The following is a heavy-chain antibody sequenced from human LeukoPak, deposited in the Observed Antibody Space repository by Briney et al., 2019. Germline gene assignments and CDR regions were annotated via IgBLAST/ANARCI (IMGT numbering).Heavy chain of an antibody. V-gene: IGHV3-23*01. CDR2: ISGSGATT. Sequence: PGGSLRLSCAASGFTFSNPAMSWVRQAPGKGLEWVSCISGSGATTYYADSVKGRFTISRDNSKDTLYLQMSSLRAEDTAVYYCAKRAHSSSWYYYYGMDVWGQGTTVIVSS. D-gene: IGHD6-13*01. CDR3: AKRAHSSSWYYYYGMDV. J-gene: IGHJ6*02. CDR1: GFTFSNPA.